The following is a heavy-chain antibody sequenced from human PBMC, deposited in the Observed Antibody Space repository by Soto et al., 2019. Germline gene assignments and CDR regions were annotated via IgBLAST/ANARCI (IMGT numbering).Heavy chain of an antibody. CDR1: GFTFSGYG. CDR3: AKVMGVRGVTSGADY. V-gene: IGHV3-30*18. CDR2: ISSDGSDK. D-gene: IGHD3-10*01. Sequence: QVQLVESGGGVVQPGRSLRLSCAASGFTFSGYGMHWVRQAPGKGLEWVAVISSDGSDKYYADSVKGRFTISRDNSKNTLHLQMNSLRAEDTAVYYCAKVMGVRGVTSGADYWGQGTLVTVSS. J-gene: IGHJ4*02.